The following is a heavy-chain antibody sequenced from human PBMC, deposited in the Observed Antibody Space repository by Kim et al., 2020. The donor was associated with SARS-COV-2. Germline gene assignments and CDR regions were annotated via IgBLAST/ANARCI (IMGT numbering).Heavy chain of an antibody. J-gene: IGHJ5*02. CDR2: ISGSGGST. Sequence: GGSLRLSCAASGFTFSSYAMSWVRQAPGKGLEWVSAISGSGGSTYYADSVKGRFTISRDNSKNTLYLQMNSLRAEDTAVYYCAKGVWGTTVNNWFDPWGQGTLVTVSS. V-gene: IGHV3-23*01. D-gene: IGHD4-17*01. CDR3: AKGVWGTTVNNWFDP. CDR1: GFTFSSYA.